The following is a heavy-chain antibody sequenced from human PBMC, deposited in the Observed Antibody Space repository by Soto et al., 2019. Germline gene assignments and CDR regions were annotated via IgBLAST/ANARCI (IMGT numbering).Heavy chain of an antibody. D-gene: IGHD3-22*01. V-gene: IGHV3-23*01. J-gene: IGHJ4*02. CDR1: GFTFSNYA. CDR2: ISASGGST. CDR3: AKLPYYDSSGSIDY. Sequence: PGGSLRLSCATSGFTFSNYAMSWVRQAPGKGLEWVSGISASGGSTHYADSVKGRFTISRDNSNNTLYLQMNSLRAEDTAVYYCAKLPYYDSSGSIDYWGQGTLVTVSS.